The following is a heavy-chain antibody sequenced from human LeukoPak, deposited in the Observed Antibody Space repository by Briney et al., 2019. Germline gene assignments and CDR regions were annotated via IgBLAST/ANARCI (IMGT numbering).Heavy chain of an antibody. Sequence: GGSLRLSCAASGFTFSSYAMHWVRQAPGKGLEWVAVISYDGSNKYYADSVKGRFTISRDNSKNTLYLQMNSLRAEDTAVYYCAGEYGSGSYYDILWGQGTLVTVSS. J-gene: IGHJ4*02. CDR2: ISYDGSNK. CDR1: GFTFSSYA. CDR3: AGEYGSGSYYDIL. D-gene: IGHD3-10*01. V-gene: IGHV3-30*04.